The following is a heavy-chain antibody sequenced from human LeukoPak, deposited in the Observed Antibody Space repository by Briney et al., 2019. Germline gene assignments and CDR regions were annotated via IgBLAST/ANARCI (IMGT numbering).Heavy chain of an antibody. V-gene: IGHV3-7*01. D-gene: IGHD2-2*02. CDR2: IKQDGSEK. Sequence: GGSLRLSCEVSGIIFSDYYMGWFRQAPGKGLEWVANIKQDGSEKYYVDSVKGRFTISRDNAKNSLYLQMNSLRAEDTAVYYCARGVGDIVVVPAAIVDYWGQGTLVTVSS. J-gene: IGHJ4*02. CDR3: ARGVGDIVVVPAAIVDY. CDR1: GIIFSDYY.